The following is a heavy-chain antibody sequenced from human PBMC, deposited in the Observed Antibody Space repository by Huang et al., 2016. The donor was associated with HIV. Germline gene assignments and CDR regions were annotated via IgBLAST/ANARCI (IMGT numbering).Heavy chain of an antibody. CDR1: GFTFSTFW. CDR2: IKEDGSEK. J-gene: IGHJ4*02. V-gene: IGHV3-7*01. Sequence: EVQLVESGGGLVQPGGSLRLSCAASGFTFSTFWMSWVRQAPGKGLKWVANIKEDGSEKYYVDSVRGRFTISRDNAKNSLYLQMNSLRAEDTAVYHCARLGRNTPARPFDHWGQGTLVTVSS. D-gene: IGHD1-1*01. CDR3: ARLGRNTPARPFDH.